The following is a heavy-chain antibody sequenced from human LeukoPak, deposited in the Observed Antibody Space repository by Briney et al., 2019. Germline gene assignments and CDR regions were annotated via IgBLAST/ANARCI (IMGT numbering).Heavy chain of an antibody. CDR3: ARDQGLTAPPPYGLDV. CDR2: IIPVLNIT. CDR1: GGTFSSYA. D-gene: IGHD5-18*01. J-gene: IGHJ6*02. Sequence: ASVKVSCKTPGGTFSSYAITWVRQAPGQGLEWMGRIIPVLNITRYTQKFQGRVTITADTSTSTVYMELSSLRSEETAVYYCARDQGLTAPPPYGLDVWGQGTTVIVSS. V-gene: IGHV1-69*04.